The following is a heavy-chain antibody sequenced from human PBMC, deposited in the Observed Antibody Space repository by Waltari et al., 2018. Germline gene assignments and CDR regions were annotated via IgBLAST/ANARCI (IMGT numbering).Heavy chain of an antibody. V-gene: IGHV4-4*02. CDR1: GGSVRTNKW. CDR2: IFRSGST. D-gene: IGHD3-10*01. CDR3: ARATSAEGIFF. J-gene: IGHJ4*02. Sequence: QVQLHESGPGLVRPSGTLSLTCSVSGGSVRTNKWWSWVRQFPGQGLEWIGEIFRSGSTNYNPSLASRVTMSIDQSKNQFSLSLTSVTAADAAVYFCARATSAEGIFFWGQGILVTVSS.